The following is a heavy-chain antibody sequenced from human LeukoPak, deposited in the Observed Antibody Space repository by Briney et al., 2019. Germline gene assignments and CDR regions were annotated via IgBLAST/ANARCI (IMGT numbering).Heavy chain of an antibody. Sequence: GGSLRLSCAASGFTFSSYMSWVRQAPGKGLEWVSAIYSGGATYYADSAKGRFTISRDNSKNTLYLQMNSLRVEDTAVYYCARAPSGWNFDCWGQGALVTVST. D-gene: IGHD6-19*01. CDR3: ARAPSGWNFDC. J-gene: IGHJ4*02. CDR1: GFTFSSY. V-gene: IGHV3-66*01. CDR2: IYSGGAT.